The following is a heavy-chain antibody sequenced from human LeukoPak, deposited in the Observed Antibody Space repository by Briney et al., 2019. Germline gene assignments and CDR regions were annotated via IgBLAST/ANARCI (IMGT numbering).Heavy chain of an antibody. CDR2: FSGSGDTT. V-gene: IGHV3-23*01. CDR3: AKYLSGKYYTVYFDY. J-gene: IGHJ4*02. Sequence: PGGSLRLSCAASGFTFSNYAMTWVRQAPGKGLEWVSSFSGSGDTTYYADSVKGRFTISRDNSKNTLYLQMNSLRAEDTAVYYCAKYLSGKYYTVYFDYWGQGTLVTVSS. D-gene: IGHD1-26*01. CDR1: GFTFSNYA.